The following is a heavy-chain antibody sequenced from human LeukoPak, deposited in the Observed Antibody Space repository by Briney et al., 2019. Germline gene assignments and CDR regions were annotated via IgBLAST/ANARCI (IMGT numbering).Heavy chain of an antibody. D-gene: IGHD2-15*01. CDR1: GYTFTIYW. CDR3: ARRRGSSGGQPGGGNDY. V-gene: IGHV5-51*01. CDR2: IYPGDSDS. J-gene: IGHJ4*02. Sequence: GESLKISCKASGYTFTIYWIGWVRQTPGKGLEWMGMIYPGDSDSRYSPSFQGQVTMSVDKSINTAYLQWSSLKASDTAMYYCARRRGSSGGQPGGGNDYWGQGTLVTVSS.